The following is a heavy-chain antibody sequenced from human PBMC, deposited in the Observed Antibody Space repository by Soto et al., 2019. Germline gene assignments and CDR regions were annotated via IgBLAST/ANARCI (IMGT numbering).Heavy chain of an antibody. Sequence: GGSLRLSCAASGFTFSSYWMSWVRQAPGKGLEWVANIKQDGSEKYYVDSVKGRFTISRDNAKNSLYLQMNSLRAEDTAVYYCARVLRKMYNWNYESIGYYFDYWGQGTLVTVSS. D-gene: IGHD1-7*01. J-gene: IGHJ4*02. CDR2: IKQDGSEK. V-gene: IGHV3-7*05. CDR3: ARVLRKMYNWNYESIGYYFDY. CDR1: GFTFSSYW.